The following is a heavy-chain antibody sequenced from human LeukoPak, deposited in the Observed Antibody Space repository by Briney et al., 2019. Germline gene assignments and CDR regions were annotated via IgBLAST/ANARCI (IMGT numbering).Heavy chain of an antibody. J-gene: IGHJ6*02. Sequence: PSGTLSLTCAVYGGSSSGYYWSWIRQPPGKGLEWIGEINHSGSTNYNPSLKSRVTLSVDTSKNQFSLKLSSVTAADTAVYYCARGRVVVVAATWVYYYYGMDVWGQGTTVTVSS. CDR2: INHSGST. V-gene: IGHV4-34*01. CDR1: GGSSSGYY. D-gene: IGHD2-15*01. CDR3: ARGRVVVVAATWVYYYYGMDV.